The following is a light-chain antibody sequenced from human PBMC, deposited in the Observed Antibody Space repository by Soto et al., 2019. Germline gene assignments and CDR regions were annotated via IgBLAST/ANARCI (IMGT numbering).Light chain of an antibody. CDR1: SSDVGGYNY. CDR3: ISFTSRHIYV. J-gene: IGLJ1*01. V-gene: IGLV2-14*03. CDR2: DVT. Sequence: QSALTQPASVSGSAGQSITISCTGTSSDVGGYNYVSWYQQHPGRAPKLIIYDVTNRPSGISNRFSGSKSGNTASLTISGLQTEDEADYYCISFTSRHIYVFGTGTKLTVL.